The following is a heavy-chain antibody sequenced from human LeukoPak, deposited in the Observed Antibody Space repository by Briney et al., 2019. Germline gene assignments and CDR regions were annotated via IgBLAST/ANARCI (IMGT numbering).Heavy chain of an antibody. CDR3: ARDVLGYCSGGSCRAEGWFDP. V-gene: IGHV4-34*01. Sequence: SETLSLTCAVYGGSFSGYYWSWIRQPPGKGLEWIGEINHSGSTNYNPSLKSRVTISVDTSKNQFSLKLSSVTAADTAVYYCARDVLGYCSGGSCRAEGWFDPWGQGTLVTVSS. CDR1: GGSFSGYY. CDR2: INHSGST. J-gene: IGHJ5*02. D-gene: IGHD2-15*01.